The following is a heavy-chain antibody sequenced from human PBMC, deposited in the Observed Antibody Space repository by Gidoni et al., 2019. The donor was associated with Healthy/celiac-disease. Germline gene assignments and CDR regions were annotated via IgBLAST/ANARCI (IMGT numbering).Heavy chain of an antibody. CDR1: GGSISCGSYY. Sequence: QVQLQASGPGLVKPSQTLSLTCTVSGGSISCGSYYWSWIRQPAGKGLEWIGRIYPSGSTNYNPSLKSRVTISVDTSKNQFSLKLSSVTAADTAVYYCAREPAGVQLERWEPDAFDIWGQGTMVTVFS. CDR2: IYPSGST. D-gene: IGHD1-1*01. CDR3: AREPAGVQLERWEPDAFDI. V-gene: IGHV4-61*02. J-gene: IGHJ3*02.